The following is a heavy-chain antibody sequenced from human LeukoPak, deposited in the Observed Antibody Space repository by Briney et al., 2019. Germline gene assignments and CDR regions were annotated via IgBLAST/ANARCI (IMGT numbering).Heavy chain of an antibody. V-gene: IGHV4-4*07. J-gene: IGHJ5*02. CDR1: GGSISSYY. D-gene: IGHD6-6*01. Sequence: SETLSLTCTVSGGSISSYYWSWIRQPAGKGLEWIGRIYTSGSTNYNPSLKSRVTMSVDTSKNQFSLKLSSVTAADTAVYYCARVLRDSSSCWFDPWGQGTLVTVSS. CDR2: IYTSGST. CDR3: ARVLRDSSSCWFDP.